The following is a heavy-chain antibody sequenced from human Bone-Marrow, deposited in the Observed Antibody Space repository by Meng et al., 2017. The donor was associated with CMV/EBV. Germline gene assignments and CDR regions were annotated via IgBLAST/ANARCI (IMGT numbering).Heavy chain of an antibody. D-gene: IGHD3-3*01. CDR2: INPSGGST. CDR1: GYTFTSYY. V-gene: IGHV1-46*01. Sequence: ASVKVSCKASGYTFTSYYMHWVRQAPGQGLEWMGIINPSGGSTSYAQKFQGRVTMTRDTSTSTVYMELSSLRSEDTAVYYCARWGGYDFWSGYPQRWDGMDVWGQGTTVTVSS. J-gene: IGHJ6*01. CDR3: ARWGGYDFWSGYPQRWDGMDV.